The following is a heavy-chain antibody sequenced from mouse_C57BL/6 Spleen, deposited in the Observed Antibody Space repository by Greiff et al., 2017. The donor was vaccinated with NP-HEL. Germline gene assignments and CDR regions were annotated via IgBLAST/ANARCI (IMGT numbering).Heavy chain of an antibody. D-gene: IGHD1-1*01. CDR3: TVYYGSSYGV. CDR1: GYTFTDYE. J-gene: IGHJ1*03. V-gene: IGHV1-15*01. Sequence: QVQLQQSGADLVRPGASVTLSCTASGYTFTDYEMHWVKQTPVHGLEWIGAIVPETGGTAYNQKFKGKAILTADKSPSTAYMELRSLTSEDSAVYDCTVYYGSSYGVWGTGTTVTVST. CDR2: IVPETGGT.